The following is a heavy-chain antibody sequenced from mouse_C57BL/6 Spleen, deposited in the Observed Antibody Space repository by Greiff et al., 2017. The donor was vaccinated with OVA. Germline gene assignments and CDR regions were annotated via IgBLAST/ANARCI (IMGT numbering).Heavy chain of an antibody. CDR3: ARYRSSYAMDY. Sequence: EVQRVESGGGLVQPGGSLSLSCAASGFTFTDYYMSWVRQPPGKALEWLGFIRNKANGYTTEYSASVKGRFTISRDNSQSILYLQMNALRAEDSATYYCARYRSSYAMDYWGQGTSVTVSS. CDR2: IRNKANGYTT. CDR1: GFTFTDYY. J-gene: IGHJ4*01. V-gene: IGHV7-3*01. D-gene: IGHD1-1*01.